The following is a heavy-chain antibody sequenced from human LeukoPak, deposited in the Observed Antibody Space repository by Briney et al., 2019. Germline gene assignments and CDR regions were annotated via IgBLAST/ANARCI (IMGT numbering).Heavy chain of an antibody. J-gene: IGHJ4*02. CDR3: ARARFGYNRGPFDY. CDR1: GFTVSSNY. D-gene: IGHD5-24*01. CDR2: IYSGGST. V-gene: IGHV3-53*01. Sequence: GGSLRLSCAASGFTVSSNYMSWVRQAPGKGLEWVSVIYSGGSTYYADSVKGRFTISRDNSKNTLHLQMNSLRPEDTAVYYCARARFGYNRGPFDYWGQGILVTVSS.